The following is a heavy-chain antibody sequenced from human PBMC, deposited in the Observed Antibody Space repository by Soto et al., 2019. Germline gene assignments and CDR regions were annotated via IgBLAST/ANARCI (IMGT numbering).Heavy chain of an antibody. CDR1: GFTFSSYS. Sequence: GGSLRLSCAASGFTFSSYSMNWVRQAPGKGLEWVSSISSSSSYIYYADSVKGRFTISRDNAKNSLYLQMNSLRAEDTAVYYCARDRAYSSSSYYYYYYGMDVWGQGTTVTVSS. D-gene: IGHD6-6*01. V-gene: IGHV3-21*01. J-gene: IGHJ6*02. CDR2: ISSSSSYI. CDR3: ARDRAYSSSSYYYYYYGMDV.